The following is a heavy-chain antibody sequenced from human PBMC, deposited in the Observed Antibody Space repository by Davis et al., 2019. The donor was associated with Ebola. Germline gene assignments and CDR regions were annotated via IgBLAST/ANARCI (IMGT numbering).Heavy chain of an antibody. CDR2: VNDSGSS. D-gene: IGHD3-10*01. CDR3: ARGWIRGVISD. CDR1: GASMTSAHY. Sequence: SETLSLTCTVSGASMTSAHYWGWIRQPPGKGLEWIGEVNDSGSSNYNPSLKDRLTISLDFSKIQFSLKLTSVTAADTALYYCARGWIRGVISDWGQGALVTVSS. V-gene: IGHV4-34*01. J-gene: IGHJ4*02.